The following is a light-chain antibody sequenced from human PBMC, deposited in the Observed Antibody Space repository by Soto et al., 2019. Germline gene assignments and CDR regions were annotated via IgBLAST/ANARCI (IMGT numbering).Light chain of an antibody. Sequence: SYELTQPLSVSVALGQTARITCGGNNIGSKNVHWYQQKPGQAPVLVIYRDSNRPSGIPERFSGSNSGNTATLTISRAQAGDEADYYCQVWDSSTFHVVFGGGTKLTVL. CDR2: RDS. CDR3: QVWDSSTFHVV. V-gene: IGLV3-9*01. CDR1: NIGSKN. J-gene: IGLJ2*01.